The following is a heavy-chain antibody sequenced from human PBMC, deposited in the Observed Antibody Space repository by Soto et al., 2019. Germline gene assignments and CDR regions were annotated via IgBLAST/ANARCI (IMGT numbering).Heavy chain of an antibody. J-gene: IGHJ4*02. CDR2: ISYDGSNK. CDR1: GFTFSSYA. CDR3: EVSTEYDSSGYYEDY. D-gene: IGHD3-22*01. V-gene: IGHV3-30-3*01. Sequence: QVQLVESGGGVVQPGRSLRLSCAASGFTFSSYAMHWVRQAPGKGLEWVAVISYDGSNKYYADSVKGRFTISRDNSKNTLYLQMNSLRAEDTAVYYCEVSTEYDSSGYYEDYWGQGTLVTVSS.